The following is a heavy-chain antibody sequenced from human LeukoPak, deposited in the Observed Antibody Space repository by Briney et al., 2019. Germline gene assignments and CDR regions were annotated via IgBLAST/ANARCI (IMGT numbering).Heavy chain of an antibody. Sequence: SVKVSCKASGGTFSSYAISWVRQAPGQGLEWMGGIIPIFGTANYAQKFQGRVTITADESTSTAYMELSSLRSEDTAVYYCAREGVVVAATRYYYGMDVWGQGTTVTVSS. V-gene: IGHV1-69*13. CDR1: GGTFSSYA. J-gene: IGHJ6*02. CDR3: AREGVVVAATRYYYGMDV. D-gene: IGHD2-15*01. CDR2: IIPIFGTA.